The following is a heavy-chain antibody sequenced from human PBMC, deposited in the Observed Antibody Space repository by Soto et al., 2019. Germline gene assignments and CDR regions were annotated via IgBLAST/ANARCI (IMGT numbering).Heavy chain of an antibody. CDR3: EREWRDHYGGHDLVLDN. Sequence: EVQLVESGGGLVKPGVSLRLSCAASGFSFNSYTMNWLRQAPGKGPGWVSSISNSHSFIFYAPSVKGRFTSARDNAMSSLYPHMESLRDEATAVACCEREWRDHYGGHDLVLDNWGKGTLVPVSS. D-gene: IGHD5-12*01. J-gene: IGHJ4*02. CDR2: ISNSHSFI. CDR1: GFSFNSYT. V-gene: IGHV3-21*01.